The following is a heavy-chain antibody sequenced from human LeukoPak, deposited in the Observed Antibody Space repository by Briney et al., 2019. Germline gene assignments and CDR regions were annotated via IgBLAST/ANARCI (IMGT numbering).Heavy chain of an antibody. Sequence: GGSLRLSCAASGFTFSNFAMHWVRQAPGKGLEWVAVISYDGDNEYYADSVKGQFTISRDNSKDRLYLQMNSLRPEDTAMYYCARVRGGRSWYYYGMDVWGRGTTVAVSS. J-gene: IGHJ6*02. CDR2: ISYDGDNE. D-gene: IGHD3-16*01. V-gene: IGHV3-30-3*01. CDR1: GFTFSNFA. CDR3: ARVRGGRSWYYYGMDV.